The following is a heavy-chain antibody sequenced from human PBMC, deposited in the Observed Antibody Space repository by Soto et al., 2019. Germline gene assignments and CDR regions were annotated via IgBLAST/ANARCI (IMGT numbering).Heavy chain of an antibody. D-gene: IGHD6-19*01. V-gene: IGHV5-51*01. CDR1: GYSFTRYW. CDR2: IYPGDSDT. Sequence: GESLKISCKGSGYSFTRYWIGWVRQMPGKGLGWMAIIYPGDSDTRYSPSFQGQVTISADKSISTAYLQWSSLRASDTAMYYCAKSYSSAWYRYFQHWGQGTLVTVSS. CDR3: AKSYSSAWYRYFQH. J-gene: IGHJ1*01.